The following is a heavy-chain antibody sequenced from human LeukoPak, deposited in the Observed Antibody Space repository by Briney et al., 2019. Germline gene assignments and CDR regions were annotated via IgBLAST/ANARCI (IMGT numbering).Heavy chain of an antibody. CDR1: GGSISSYY. V-gene: IGHV4-59*01. CDR2: IYYSGST. Sequence: SETLSLTCTVSGGSISSYYWSWIRQPPGKGLEWIGYIYYSGSTNYNPSLKSRVTISVDTSKNQFSLKLSSVTAADTAAYYCARTPGRDWFDPWGQGTLVTVSS. CDR3: ARTPGRDWFDP. D-gene: IGHD1-14*01. J-gene: IGHJ5*02.